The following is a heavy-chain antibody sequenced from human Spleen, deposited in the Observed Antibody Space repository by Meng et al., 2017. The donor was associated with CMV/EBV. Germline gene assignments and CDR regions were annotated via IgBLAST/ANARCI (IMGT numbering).Heavy chain of an antibody. J-gene: IGHJ4*02. V-gene: IGHV3-30*18. CDR1: GFTFSSYG. D-gene: IGHD3-22*01. CDR2: LSSDGSNK. Sequence: SGFTFSSYGMHWVRQAPGKGLEWMAFLSSDGSNKYYADSVKGRFTSSRDKSKNTLYLQMNSLRAEDTAVYYCAKGMTYYDGSGEIDYWGQGTLVTVSS. CDR3: AKGMTYYDGSGEIDY.